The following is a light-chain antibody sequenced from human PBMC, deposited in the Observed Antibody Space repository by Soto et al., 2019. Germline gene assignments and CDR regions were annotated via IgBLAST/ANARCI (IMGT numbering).Light chain of an antibody. J-gene: IGKJ1*01. V-gene: IGKV1-5*03. Sequence: DMQMTQSPSTLSASVGDRVTITCRASQSISSWLAWYQQKPGKAPKLLIYKASTLESGVPSRFSGSGFGTKFTLTLTSLQPDDFATYYCQQYETFSGTFGPGTKVDIK. CDR3: QQYETFSGT. CDR1: QSISSW. CDR2: KAS.